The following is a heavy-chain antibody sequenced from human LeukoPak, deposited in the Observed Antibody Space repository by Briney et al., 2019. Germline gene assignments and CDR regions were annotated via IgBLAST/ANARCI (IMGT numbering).Heavy chain of an antibody. D-gene: IGHD3-22*01. J-gene: IGHJ4*02. Sequence: GGSLRRSCAASGFTFSDYGMHWVRQPPGKGLEWVAVIWFDGSNKYYADSVKGRFTVSRDDSKHTVYLQMNSLRAEDTAVYYCARDFDSTGYYPFDLPDYWGQGTLVTVSS. CDR1: GFTFSDYG. CDR3: ARDFDSTGYYPFDLPDY. CDR2: IWFDGSNK. V-gene: IGHV3-33*01.